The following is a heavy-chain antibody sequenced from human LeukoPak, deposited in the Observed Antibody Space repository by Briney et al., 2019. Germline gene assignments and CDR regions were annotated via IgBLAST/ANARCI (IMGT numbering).Heavy chain of an antibody. V-gene: IGHV4-30-4*01. CDR1: GGSISSGYYY. CDR2: IYYGGT. D-gene: IGHD2-21*02. Sequence: SETLSLTCTVSGGSISSGYYYWSWIRQPPGKGLEYIGYIYYGGTYYNPSLKSRVTISVDTSKNQFSLKLSSVTAADTAVYYCARGLSAIVHWGQGTLVTVSS. J-gene: IGHJ4*02. CDR3: ARGLSAIVH.